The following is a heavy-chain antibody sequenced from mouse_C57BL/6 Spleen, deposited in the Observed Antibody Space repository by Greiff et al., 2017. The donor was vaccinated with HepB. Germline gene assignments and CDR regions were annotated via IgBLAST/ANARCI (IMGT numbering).Heavy chain of an antibody. CDR3: TREVTTMVTEGFAY. J-gene: IGHJ3*01. CDR1: GYTFTDYE. CDR2: IDPETGGT. V-gene: IGHV1-15*01. D-gene: IGHD2-2*01. Sequence: QVQLQQSGAELVRPGASVTLSCKASGYTFTDYEMHWVKQTPVHGLEWIGAIDPETGGTAYNQKFKGKAILTADKSSSTAYMELRSLTSEDSAVYYYTREVTTMVTEGFAYWGQGTLVTVSA.